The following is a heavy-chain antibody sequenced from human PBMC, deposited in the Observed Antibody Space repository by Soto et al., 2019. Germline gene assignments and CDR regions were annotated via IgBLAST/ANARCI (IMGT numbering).Heavy chain of an antibody. Sequence: QVQLVQSGAEVKKPGSSVKVSCKASGGTFSSYAISWVRQAPGQGLEWMGGIIPIFGTANYARKFQGRVTITADESTSTAYMELSSLRSEDTAVYYCARDREGIAVATSFDYWGQGTLVTVSS. CDR2: IIPIFGTA. CDR3: ARDREGIAVATSFDY. CDR1: GGTFSSYA. V-gene: IGHV1-69*01. D-gene: IGHD6-19*01. J-gene: IGHJ4*02.